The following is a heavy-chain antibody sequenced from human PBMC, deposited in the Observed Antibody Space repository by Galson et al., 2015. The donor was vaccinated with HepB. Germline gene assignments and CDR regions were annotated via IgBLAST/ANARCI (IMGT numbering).Heavy chain of an antibody. CDR2: IHSDGSST. CDR1: GFTFSSYW. V-gene: IGHV3-74*01. J-gene: IGHJ6*02. CDR3: ASGLGYSSSSLHYYYYYGMDV. Sequence: SLRLSCAASGFTFSSYWMHWVRQAPGKGLVWVSRIHSDGSSTNYADSVRGRFIISRDNAKNTLYLQMNSLRAEDTAVYYCASGLGYSSSSLHYYYYYGMDVWGQGTTVTVSS. D-gene: IGHD6-6*01.